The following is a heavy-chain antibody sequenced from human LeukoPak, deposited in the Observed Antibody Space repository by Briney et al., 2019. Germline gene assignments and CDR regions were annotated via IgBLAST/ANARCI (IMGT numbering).Heavy chain of an antibody. Sequence: ASVKVSCKASGYSFTSCYLHWVRQAPGQGLEWMGIISPSDDTTTHAQKFQGRVTMTSDTSTSTVYMELSSLRSEDTAVYYCARDLRPHSGIAVSPFDCWGGGRLVTVSS. J-gene: IGHJ4*02. V-gene: IGHV1-46*01. CDR2: ISPSDDTT. D-gene: IGHD1-26*01. CDR3: ARDLRPHSGIAVSPFDC. CDR1: GYSFTSCY.